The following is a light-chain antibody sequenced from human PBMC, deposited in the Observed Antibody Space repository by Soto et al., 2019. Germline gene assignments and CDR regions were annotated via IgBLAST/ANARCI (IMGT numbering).Light chain of an antibody. CDR1: SSDVGGYNY. V-gene: IGLV2-11*01. Sequence: QSALAQARSVSGSPGQSVTIFCAGTSSDVGGYNYVSWYQHHPGKAPKLMIYDVSKRPSGVPDRFSGSKSDNTASLTISGLQAEDEADYYCCSYGGSYTYVFGTGTKVTVL. CDR3: CSYGGSYTYV. CDR2: DVS. J-gene: IGLJ1*01.